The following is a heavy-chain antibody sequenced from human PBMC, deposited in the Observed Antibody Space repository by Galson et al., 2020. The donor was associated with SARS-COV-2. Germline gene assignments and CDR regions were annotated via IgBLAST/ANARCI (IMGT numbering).Heavy chain of an antibody. CDR3: ARGDMRNDYFDY. CDR1: GFTFSSYW. V-gene: IGHV3-74*01. D-gene: IGHD3-16*01. J-gene: IGHJ4*02. Sequence: GGSLRLSCAASGFTFSSYWMHWVRQAPGKGLVWVSRIYSEGSSTSYADSVKGRFTIAGDDAKNTLYLHMSSLRAEDTAVYDCARGDMRNDYFDYWGQGNLVTVSS. CDR2: IYSEGSST.